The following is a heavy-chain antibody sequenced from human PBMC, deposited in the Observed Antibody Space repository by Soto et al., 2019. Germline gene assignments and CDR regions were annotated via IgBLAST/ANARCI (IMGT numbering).Heavy chain of an antibody. V-gene: IGHV3-7*01. J-gene: IGHJ6*02. D-gene: IGHD3-16*01. CDR3: ASLGRHG. Sequence: PGWSLRLACASSVFSFSDSWMDWVRQAPGKGPEWVANIKEDGSEKNYVDSVKGRFTISRDNAKNSLYLQMNSLRAEDTAVYYCASLGRHGWGQGTTVTVSS. CDR1: VFSFSDSW. CDR2: IKEDGSEK.